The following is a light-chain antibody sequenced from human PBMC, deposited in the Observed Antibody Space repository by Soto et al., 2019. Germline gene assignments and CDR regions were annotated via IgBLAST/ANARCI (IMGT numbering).Light chain of an antibody. J-gene: IGKJ2*01. CDR2: GAS. V-gene: IGKV3-15*01. CDR1: QSVTDN. CDR3: QQSNNWPYT. Sequence: EIVMTQSPATLSVSPGERATLSCRASQSVTDNLAWYQQKPGQAPRLLIYGASTRATGIPARFSGSGPGTEFTLTISSLQSEDFALYYCQQSNNWPYTFGQGTKLEIK.